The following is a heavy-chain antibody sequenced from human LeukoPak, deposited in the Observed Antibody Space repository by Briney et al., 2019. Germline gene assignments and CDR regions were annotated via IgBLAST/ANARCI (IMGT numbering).Heavy chain of an antibody. J-gene: IGHJ5*02. Sequence: SETLSLTCAVYGGSFSGYYWSWIRQPPGKGLEWIGEINHSGSTNYNPSLKSRVIISVDTSKNQFSLKLSSVTAADTAVYYCARGPVAGTSWGQGTLVTGSS. CDR1: GGSFSGYY. CDR3: ARGPVAGTS. V-gene: IGHV4-34*01. D-gene: IGHD6-19*01. CDR2: INHSGST.